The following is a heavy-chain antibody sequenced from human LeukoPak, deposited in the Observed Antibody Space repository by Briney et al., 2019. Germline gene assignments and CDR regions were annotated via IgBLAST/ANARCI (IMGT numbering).Heavy chain of an antibody. CDR1: GGSISSYY. Sequence: SETLSLTCTVSGGSISSYYWSWIRQPPGKGLEWIGEINHSGSTNYNPSLKSRVTISVDTSKNQFSLKLSSVTAADTAVYYCARRGTITMIVVAYDYWGQGTLVTVSS. CDR3: ARRGTITMIVVAYDY. J-gene: IGHJ4*02. D-gene: IGHD3-22*01. V-gene: IGHV4-34*01. CDR2: INHSGST.